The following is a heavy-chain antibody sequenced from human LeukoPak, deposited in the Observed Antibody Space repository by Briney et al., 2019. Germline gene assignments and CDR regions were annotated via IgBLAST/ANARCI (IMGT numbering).Heavy chain of an antibody. J-gene: IGHJ6*02. CDR1: GFAFSSYA. V-gene: IGHV3-23*01. CDR2: ISTTGADT. CDR3: AKVAAGTLIDV. Sequence: GGSLRLSCATSGFAFSSYAMSWVRQAPGQGLEWVSGISTTGADTYYADSVKGRLTISRDNFKNTLYLQMNSLRAEDTAIYYCAKVAAGTLIDVCGQGTTVTVSS. D-gene: IGHD1/OR15-1a*01.